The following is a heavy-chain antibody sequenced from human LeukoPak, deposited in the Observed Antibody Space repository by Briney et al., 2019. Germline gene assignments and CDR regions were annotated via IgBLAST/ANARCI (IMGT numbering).Heavy chain of an antibody. CDR2: IYSGGST. CDR3: ARDQSYYYYDSSGFSL. Sequence: GGSLRLSCAASGFTVSSNYMSWVRQAPGKGLEWVSVIYSGGSTYYADSVKGRFTISRDNSKNTLYLQMNSLRAEDTAVYYCARDQSYYYYDSSGFSLWGQGTLVTVSS. V-gene: IGHV3-66*01. D-gene: IGHD3-22*01. J-gene: IGHJ4*02. CDR1: GFTVSSNY.